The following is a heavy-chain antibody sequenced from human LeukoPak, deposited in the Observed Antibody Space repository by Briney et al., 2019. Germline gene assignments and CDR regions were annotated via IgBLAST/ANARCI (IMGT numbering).Heavy chain of an antibody. Sequence: GGSLRLSCAASGTYWMHWVRQAPGKGLVWVSHINSDGSWTGYADSVKGRFTISKDNAKNTVSLQMNNLRAEDTAVYYCVTFYETYWGRGTLVTVS. J-gene: IGHJ4*02. V-gene: IGHV3-74*01. CDR1: GTYW. CDR2: INSDGSWT. CDR3: VTFYETY. D-gene: IGHD2/OR15-2a*01.